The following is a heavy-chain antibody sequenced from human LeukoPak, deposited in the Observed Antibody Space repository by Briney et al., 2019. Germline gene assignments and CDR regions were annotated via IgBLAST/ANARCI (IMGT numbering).Heavy chain of an antibody. D-gene: IGHD5/OR15-5a*01. CDR2: IWYDGSNT. J-gene: IGHJ4*02. CDR3: ARDRSTTHFDY. CDR1: GFTFSSYG. Sequence: GSLRLSCAASGFTFSSYGMHWVRQAPGKGLEWVAMIWYDGSNTYYADSVKGRFTISRDNSKNTLFLQMDSLRTEDTAVYYCARDRSTTHFDYWGQGTLVTVSS. V-gene: IGHV3-33*01.